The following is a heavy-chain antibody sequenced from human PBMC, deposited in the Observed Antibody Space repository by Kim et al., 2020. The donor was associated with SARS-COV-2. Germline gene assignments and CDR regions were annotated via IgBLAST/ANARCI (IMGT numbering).Heavy chain of an antibody. J-gene: IGHJ4*02. CDR1: GFTFGSYG. CDR2: ISSSSTIT. V-gene: IGHV3-21*01. D-gene: IGHD2-2*01. Sequence: GGSLRLSCATSGFTFGSYGMNWVRQAPGKGLEWVSSISSSSTITYYADSVKGRFTISRDNAKNSLFLQMNSLRAEDMAVYYCARDRQRVVVPAAHDYWGQGTLVTVS. CDR3: ARDRQRVVVPAAHDY.